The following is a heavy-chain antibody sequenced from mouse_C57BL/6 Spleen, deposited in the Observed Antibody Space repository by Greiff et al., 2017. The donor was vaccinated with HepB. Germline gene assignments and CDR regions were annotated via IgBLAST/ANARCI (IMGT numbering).Heavy chain of an antibody. D-gene: IGHD1-1*01. J-gene: IGHJ1*03. CDR1: GYTFTSYW. CDR3: ARGYYGSSYYWYFDV. Sequence: VQLQQPGAELVMPGASVKLSCKASGYTFTSYWMHWVKQRPGQGLEWIGEIDPSDSYTNYNQKFKGKSTLTVDKSSSTAYMQLSSLTSEDSAVYYCARGYYGSSYYWYFDVWGTGTTVTVSS. CDR2: IDPSDSYT. V-gene: IGHV1-69*01.